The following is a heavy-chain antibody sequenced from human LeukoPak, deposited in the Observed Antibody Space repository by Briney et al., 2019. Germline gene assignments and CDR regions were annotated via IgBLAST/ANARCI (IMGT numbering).Heavy chain of an antibody. CDR2: IRYGGSTK. Sequence: GGSLRLSCAASGFTFSSYGMNWVRQAPGKGLEWVAFIRYGGSTKYYADSVNGRFTIYRYNSKNTLYLQMNSLRDEDTAVYYCAKDSTKYCSSTSCPDDYWGQGTLVTVSS. CDR1: GFTFSSYG. D-gene: IGHD2-2*01. J-gene: IGHJ4*02. CDR3: AKDSTKYCSSTSCPDDY. V-gene: IGHV3-30*02.